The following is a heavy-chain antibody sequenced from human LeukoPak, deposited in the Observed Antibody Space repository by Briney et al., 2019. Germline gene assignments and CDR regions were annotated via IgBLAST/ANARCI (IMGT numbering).Heavy chain of an antibody. CDR2: IYHSGST. CDR1: GYSISSGYC. D-gene: IGHD2-21*01. Sequence: SETLSLTCTVSGYSISSGYCWGWIRQPPGKGLEWIGSIYHSGSTYYNPSLKSRATISVDTSKNQFSLKLSSVTAADTAVYYCARVSAVPAAIRQSYCGGDCYSPYFDYWGQGTLVTVSS. J-gene: IGHJ4*02. V-gene: IGHV4-38-2*02. CDR3: ARVSAVPAAIRQSYCGGDCYSPYFDY.